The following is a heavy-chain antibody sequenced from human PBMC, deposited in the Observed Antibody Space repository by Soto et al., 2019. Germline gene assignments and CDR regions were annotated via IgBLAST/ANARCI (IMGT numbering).Heavy chain of an antibody. CDR2: IDPSDSYT. J-gene: IGHJ6*02. CDR1: GYSFPSYW. V-gene: IGHV5-10-1*01. CDR3: ARHGMDYYYGMDV. Sequence: ESLKVSCKGSGYSFPSYWISLVLQMPGKGLEWMGRIDPSDSYTNYSPSFQGHVTISADKSISTAYLQWSSLKASDTAMYYCARHGMDYYYGMDVWGQGTKVTVSS. D-gene: IGHD1-1*01.